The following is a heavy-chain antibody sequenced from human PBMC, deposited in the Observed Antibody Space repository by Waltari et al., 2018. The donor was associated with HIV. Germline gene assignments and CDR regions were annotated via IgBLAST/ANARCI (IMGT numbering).Heavy chain of an antibody. CDR3: AISEAVAALIDY. V-gene: IGHV4-34*01. CDR2: INHSGIT. D-gene: IGHD6-13*01. Sequence: VQVHQWGAGLLKPSETLSLTCAVYGGSLSGYHWNWIRQPPGKGLEWIGEINHSGITNYTPSLKSRVTSSIDTSKAQFSLKLTSVTAADTAVYYCAISEAVAALIDYWGQGTLVTVSS. J-gene: IGHJ4*02. CDR1: GGSLSGYH.